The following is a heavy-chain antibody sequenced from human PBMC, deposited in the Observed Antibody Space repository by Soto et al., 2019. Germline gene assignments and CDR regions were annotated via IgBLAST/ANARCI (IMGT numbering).Heavy chain of an antibody. J-gene: IGHJ6*02. Sequence: QVQLQESGPGLVKPSETLSLSCTVSGGSISSYYWSWFRQSPGKRMEWIGYVHHSWGSSYNPSLQXXVXXSLDTSKSQFSLQVTSVPATDPAVYYCARQGFGPLHGLVDVWGQGTTVTVSS. CDR2: VHHSWGS. CDR3: ARQGFGPLHGLVDV. V-gene: IGHV4-59*08. CDR1: GGSISSYY. D-gene: IGHD3-10*01.